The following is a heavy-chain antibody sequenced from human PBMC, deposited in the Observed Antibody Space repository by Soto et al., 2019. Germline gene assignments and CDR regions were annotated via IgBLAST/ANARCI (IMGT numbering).Heavy chain of an antibody. V-gene: IGHV5-51*01. Sequence: GESLKISCKGSGYSFNSYWIAWVRQRPGKGLEWMGIIYPSNSDTKYSPSFQGQVTISADESISTAYLQWSSLKASDTAMYFCARDLDLGGNSKTFDIWGKGKMVTVPS. CDR2: IYPSNSDT. J-gene: IGHJ3*02. D-gene: IGHD2-21*02. CDR1: GYSFNSYW. CDR3: ARDLDLGGNSKTFDI.